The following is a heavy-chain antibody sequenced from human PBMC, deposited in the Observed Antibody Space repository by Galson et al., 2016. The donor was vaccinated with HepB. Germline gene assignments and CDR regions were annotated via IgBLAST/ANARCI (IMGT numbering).Heavy chain of an antibody. CDR2: INEDGSGK. V-gene: IGHV3-7*01. CDR1: GFTLSRYW. Sequence: LRLSCAASGFTLSRYWMSWVRQAPGKGLEWVANINEDGSGKYYLESVKGRFTISRDNAKNSLYLEMNSLRAEDTAVYYCAREKGGSTMASHCFDPWGQGTLVTVSS. CDR3: AREKGGSTMASHCFDP. D-gene: IGHD4/OR15-4a*01. J-gene: IGHJ5*02.